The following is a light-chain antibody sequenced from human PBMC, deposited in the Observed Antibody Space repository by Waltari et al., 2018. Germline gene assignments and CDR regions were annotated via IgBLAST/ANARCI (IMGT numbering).Light chain of an antibody. Sequence: QSALTQPASVSGSPGQSITISCPGTNSDIGSSNFFSWYQQHPTKVPKLVLYEVSNRPSGVSNSFSGSKSGNTAFLTISGLQAEDEAEYYCSSYTKSTTQVFGTGTKVTVL. CDR3: SSYTKSTTQV. V-gene: IGLV2-14*01. CDR1: NSDIGSSNF. CDR2: EVS. J-gene: IGLJ1*01.